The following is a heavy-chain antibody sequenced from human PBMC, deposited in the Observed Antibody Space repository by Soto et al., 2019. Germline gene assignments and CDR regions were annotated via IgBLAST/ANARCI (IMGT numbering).Heavy chain of an antibody. Sequence: ASVKVSCKASGYTFTGYYMHWVRQAPGQGLEWMGWINPNSGCANYAQKFQGRVTMTRDTSISTAYMELSRLRSDDTAVYYCARDHAPYHDFWSGYRDYGMDVWGQGTTVTVSS. CDR2: INPNSGCA. CDR3: ARDHAPYHDFWSGYRDYGMDV. J-gene: IGHJ6*02. D-gene: IGHD3-3*01. CDR1: GYTFTGYY. V-gene: IGHV1-2*02.